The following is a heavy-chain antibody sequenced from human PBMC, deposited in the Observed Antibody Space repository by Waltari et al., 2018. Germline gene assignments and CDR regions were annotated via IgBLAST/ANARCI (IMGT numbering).Heavy chain of an antibody. Sequence: QVQLVESGGGVVQPGRSLRLSCAASGFTFSSYGMHWVRQAPGKGLEWVAVIWNDGSNKYYADSVKGRFTISRDNSKNTLYLQMNSLRAEDTAMYYCAKEGTRRWTTVFDYWGQGTLVTVSS. J-gene: IGHJ4*02. CDR3: AKEGTRRWTTVFDY. CDR1: GFTFSSYG. V-gene: IGHV3-30*18. D-gene: IGHD1-1*01. CDR2: IWNDGSNK.